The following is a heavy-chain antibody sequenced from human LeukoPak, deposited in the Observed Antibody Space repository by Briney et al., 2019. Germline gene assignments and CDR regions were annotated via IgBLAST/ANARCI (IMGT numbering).Heavy chain of an antibody. J-gene: IGHJ6*03. D-gene: IGHD5/OR15-5a*01. V-gene: IGHV4-59*01. Sequence: PSETLSLTCTVPGGSISGYYWCWIRQPPGKGLEWIGYIFYSGGTNYNPSLQSRVTIPLDTSKKQFSLNLSSVTAADTAVYYCARGPTSTIWYYYYMDVWGKGTTVTVSS. CDR1: GGSISGYY. CDR2: IFYSGGT. CDR3: ARGPTSTIWYYYYMDV.